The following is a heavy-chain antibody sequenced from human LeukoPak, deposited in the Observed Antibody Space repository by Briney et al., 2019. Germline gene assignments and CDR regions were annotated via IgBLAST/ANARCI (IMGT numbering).Heavy chain of an antibody. CDR1: GGSFSGYY. V-gene: IGHV4-34*01. Sequence: PSETLSLTCAVYGGSFSGYYWSWIRQPPGKGLEWIGEINHSGSTNYNPSLKSRVTISVDTSKNQFSLKLSSVTAADTAVYYCARGIWLRRPKRQNDAFDIWGQGTMVTVSS. J-gene: IGHJ3*02. CDR2: INHSGST. D-gene: IGHD5-12*01. CDR3: ARGIWLRRPKRQNDAFDI.